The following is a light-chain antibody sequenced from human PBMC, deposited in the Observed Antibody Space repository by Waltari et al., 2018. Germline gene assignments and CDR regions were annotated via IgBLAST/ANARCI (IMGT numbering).Light chain of an antibody. CDR1: SGSIARNY. J-gene: IGLJ2*01. CDR2: EDD. Sequence: FMLTQPHSVSESSGKTVSISCTRSSGSIARNYVQWYQQRPGSAPTIVIYEDDQRPSGVPDRFSGSIDSSSNSASLTISGLETEDEADYYCQSYDASVIFGGGTRLTVL. CDR3: QSYDASVI. V-gene: IGLV6-57*03.